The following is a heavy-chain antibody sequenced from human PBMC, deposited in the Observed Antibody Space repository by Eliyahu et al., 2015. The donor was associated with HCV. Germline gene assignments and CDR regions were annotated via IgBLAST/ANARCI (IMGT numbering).Heavy chain of an antibody. CDR3: ARGPSGSAFYPGDS. Sequence: EVHLVESGGGLVQPGGXLRLXCSAXGFTFRTYWMHWVRQVPGKGLVXLSRIDPDERSTNYADSVKGRFTISRDNTKSTLFLQMNSLGTDDTAVYYCARGPSGSAFYPGDSWGQXTLVTVSS. J-gene: IGHJ4*02. CDR1: GFTFRTYW. CDR2: IDPDERST. V-gene: IGHV3-74*01. D-gene: IGHD5-12*01.